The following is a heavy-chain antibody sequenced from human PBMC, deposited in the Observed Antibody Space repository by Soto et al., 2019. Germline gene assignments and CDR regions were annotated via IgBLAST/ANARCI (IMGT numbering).Heavy chain of an antibody. CDR3: VRGACSGTNCPERLYFRYMDV. J-gene: IGHJ6*03. Sequence: GGSLRLSCAASGFRFIDYNMHWVRQATGKGLEWVSGVVPTGDTYYPGSVRGRFTISRENAKNSLYLQMNSLRADDTAVYFCVRGACSGTNCPERLYFRYMDVWGKGTTVTVSS. CDR2: VVPTGDT. V-gene: IGHV3-13*01. CDR1: GFRFIDYN. D-gene: IGHD2-2*01.